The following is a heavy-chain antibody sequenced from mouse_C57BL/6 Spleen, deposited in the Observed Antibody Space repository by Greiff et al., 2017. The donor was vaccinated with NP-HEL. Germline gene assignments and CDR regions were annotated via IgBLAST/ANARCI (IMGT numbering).Heavy chain of an antibody. Sequence: QVQLKQSGAELMKPGASVKLSCKATGYTFTGYWIEWVKQRPGHGLEWIGEILPGSGSTNYNEKFKGKATFTADTSSNTAYMQLSSLTTEDSAIYYGARFTPFTTVVARNFEVWGTGTTVTVSS. V-gene: IGHV1-9*01. CDR3: ARFTPFTTVVARNFEV. J-gene: IGHJ1*03. D-gene: IGHD1-1*01. CDR2: ILPGSGST. CDR1: GYTFTGYW.